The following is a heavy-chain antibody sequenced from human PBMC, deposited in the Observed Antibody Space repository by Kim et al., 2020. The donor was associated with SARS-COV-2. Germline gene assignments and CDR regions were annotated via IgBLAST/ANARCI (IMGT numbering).Heavy chain of an antibody. CDR1: GGSLSSSSYY. Sequence: SETLSLTCTVSGGSLSSSSYYWGWIRQPPGKGLEWIGTAYYIGNTYYNPSLNSRVTISVDTSKNQFSLKLGSVTDAATAVYYCARHQMYISGWYV. V-gene: IGHV4-39*01. J-gene: IGHJ2*01. CDR2: AYYIGNT. D-gene: IGHD6-19*01. CDR3: ARHQMYISGWYV.